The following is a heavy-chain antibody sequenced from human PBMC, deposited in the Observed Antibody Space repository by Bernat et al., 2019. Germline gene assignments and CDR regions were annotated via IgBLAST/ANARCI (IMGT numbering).Heavy chain of an antibody. J-gene: IGHJ6*03. CDR1: GFTVSSNY. Sequence: EVQLVETGGGLIQPGGSLRLSCAASGFTVSSNYMSWVRQAPGKGLEWVSVIYSGGSTYYADSVKGRFTISRDKSKNTLYLQMNSLIAEDTAVYYCARDKGDYLKENYYYYYMDVWGKGTTVTVSS. CDR2: IYSGGST. V-gene: IGHV3-53*02. D-gene: IGHD4-17*01. CDR3: ARDKGDYLKENYYYYYMDV.